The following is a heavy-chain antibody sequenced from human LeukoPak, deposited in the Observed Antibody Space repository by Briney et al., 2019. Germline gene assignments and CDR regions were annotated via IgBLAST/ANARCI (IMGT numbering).Heavy chain of an antibody. CDR1: GFTFSTYG. CDR3: AKAGSIRFDY. V-gene: IGHV3-23*01. D-gene: IGHD1-26*01. CDR2: ISGSGRGGNT. J-gene: IGHJ4*02. Sequence: PRGSLRLSCAASGFTFSTYGMSWVRQAPGKGLEWVSGISGSGRGGNTYYADSVKGRFTISRDDSKNTLYLQVNSLRAEDTAVYYCAKAGSIRFDYWGQGTLVTVSS.